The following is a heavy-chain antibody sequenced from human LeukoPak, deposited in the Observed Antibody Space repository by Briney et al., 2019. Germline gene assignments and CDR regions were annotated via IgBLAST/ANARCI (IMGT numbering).Heavy chain of an antibody. CDR2: ISAYNGNT. Sequence: ASVKVSCKASGYTFTSYGISWVRQAPGQGLEWMGWISAYNGNTNYAQKLQGRVTMTTDTSTSTAYMELSSLRSEDTAVYYCAIRRDGSGSPYYYYYMDVWGKGTTVTVSS. V-gene: IGHV1-18*01. D-gene: IGHD3-10*01. CDR3: AIRRDGSGSPYYYYYMDV. CDR1: GYTFTSYG. J-gene: IGHJ6*03.